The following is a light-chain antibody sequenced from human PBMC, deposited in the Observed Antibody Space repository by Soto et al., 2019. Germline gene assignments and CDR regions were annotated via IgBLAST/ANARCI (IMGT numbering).Light chain of an antibody. CDR1: QSVSSN. V-gene: IGKV3-15*01. Sequence: EIVMTQSPATLSVSPGARATLSCRASQSVSSNLAWYQQKPGQSPRLLIYGASTRATGIPARLSGSGSGTEFTLTISSLQSEDFAVYYCQQYNNWPPEGTFGQGTKVEIK. CDR3: QQYNNWPPEGT. CDR2: GAS. J-gene: IGKJ1*01.